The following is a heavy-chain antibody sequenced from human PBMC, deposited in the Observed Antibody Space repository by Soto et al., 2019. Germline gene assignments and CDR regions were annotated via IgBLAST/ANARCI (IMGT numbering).Heavy chain of an antibody. J-gene: IGHJ4*02. CDR1: GGSISSGDYY. CDR2: IYYSGST. CDR3: ARVGGFGATTIDY. V-gene: IGHV4-30-4*01. D-gene: IGHD3-10*01. Sequence: QVQLQEAGPGLVKPSQTLSLTCTVSGGSISSGDYYWSWIRQPPGKGLEWIGYIYYSGSTYYNPSLKSRVTISVDTSKNQFSLKLSSVTAADTAVYYCARVGGFGATTIDYWGQGTLVTVSS.